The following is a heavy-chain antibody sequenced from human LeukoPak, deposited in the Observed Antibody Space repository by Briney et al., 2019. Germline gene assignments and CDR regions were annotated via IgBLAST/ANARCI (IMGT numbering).Heavy chain of an antibody. V-gene: IGHV1-46*01. D-gene: IGHD5-24*01. Sequence: GASVKVSCKASGFTFTNYNMHWVRQAPGQGLEWMGIINPSGGSTNYAQNFQARVTMTRDTSASTVYMELSSLRSEDTAVYYCARVRDGYNDAYDIWGQGTMVTVSS. CDR2: INPSGGST. CDR3: ARVRDGYNDAYDI. J-gene: IGHJ3*02. CDR1: GFTFTNYN.